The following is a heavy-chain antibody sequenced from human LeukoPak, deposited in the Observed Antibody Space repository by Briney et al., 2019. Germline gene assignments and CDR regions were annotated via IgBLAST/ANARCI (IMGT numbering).Heavy chain of an antibody. J-gene: IGHJ6*02. Sequence: ASVKVSCKASGYTFTSYDINWVRQATGQGLEWMGWMNPNSGNTGYAQKFQGRVTMTRNTSISTAYMELSSLRSEDTAVYYCARGNYGSERNQYYYGMDVWGQGTTVTVSS. V-gene: IGHV1-8*01. D-gene: IGHD3-10*01. CDR3: ARGNYGSERNQYYYGMDV. CDR2: MNPNSGNT. CDR1: GYTFTSYD.